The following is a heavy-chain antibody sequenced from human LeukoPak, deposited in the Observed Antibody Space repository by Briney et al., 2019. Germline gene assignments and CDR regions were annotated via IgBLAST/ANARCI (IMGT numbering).Heavy chain of an antibody. D-gene: IGHD2-8*01. CDR1: GYTFTGYY. Sequence: ASVKVSCKASGYTFTGYYMHWVRQAPGQVLGWMGWINPNSGGTNYAQKFQGRVTMTRDTSISTAYMELSRLRSDDTAVYYCARVRGYCSNGVRPFDYWGQGTLVTVSS. CDR3: ARVRGYCSNGVRPFDY. V-gene: IGHV1-2*02. CDR2: INPNSGGT. J-gene: IGHJ4*02.